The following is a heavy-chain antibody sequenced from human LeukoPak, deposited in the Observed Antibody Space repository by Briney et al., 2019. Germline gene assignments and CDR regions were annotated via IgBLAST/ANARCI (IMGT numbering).Heavy chain of an antibody. J-gene: IGHJ4*02. CDR3: ARDLGTTGTNVAYYFDY. V-gene: IGHV1-46*01. CDR2: INPSGGST. D-gene: IGHD1-1*01. CDR1: GYTFTGHY. Sequence: ASVKVSCKASGYTFTGHYMYWVRQAPGQGLEWMGIINPSGGSTSYAQKFQGRVTMTRDTSTSTVYMELSSLRSEDTAVYYCARDLGTTGTNVAYYFDYWGQGTLVTVSS.